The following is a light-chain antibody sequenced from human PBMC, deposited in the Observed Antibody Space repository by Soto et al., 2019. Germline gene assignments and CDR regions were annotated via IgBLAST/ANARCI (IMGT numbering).Light chain of an antibody. J-gene: IGLJ2*01. V-gene: IGLV4-69*01. CDR2: LNSDGSH. CDR1: SGHSTYA. CDR3: QTWGTGIQV. Sequence: QSVLTQSPSASASLGASVKLTCTLSSGHSTYAIAWHQQQPGKGPRYIMKLNSDGSHNKGDGIPDRFSGSSSGAERYLTISSLQSDDEADYYCQTWGTGIQVFGGGTKVTVL.